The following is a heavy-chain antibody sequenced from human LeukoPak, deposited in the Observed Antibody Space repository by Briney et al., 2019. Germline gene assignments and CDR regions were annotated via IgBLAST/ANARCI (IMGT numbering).Heavy chain of an antibody. Sequence: SETLSLTCTVSGGSISSYYWIWIRQPPGKGLEWIGYIYYSGSTNYNPSLKSRVTISVDTSKNQFSLKLSSVTAADTAVYYCARVKMVRGVDAFDIWGQGTMVTVSS. CDR1: GGSISSYY. CDR3: ARVKMVRGVDAFDI. CDR2: IYYSGST. V-gene: IGHV4-59*01. D-gene: IGHD3-10*01. J-gene: IGHJ3*02.